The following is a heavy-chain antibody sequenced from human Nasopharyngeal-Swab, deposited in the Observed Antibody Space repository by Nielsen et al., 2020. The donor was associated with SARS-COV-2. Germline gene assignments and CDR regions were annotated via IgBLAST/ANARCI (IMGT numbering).Heavy chain of an antibody. V-gene: IGHV3-33*01. CDR2: IWYDGTNK. D-gene: IGHD3-22*01. CDR3: HLSSGYDGYINS. J-gene: IGHJ4*02. Sequence: GESLKISCTASGFTVTSHAMHWVRQAPGKGLEWVAVIWYDGTNKFYADSVKGRFTISRDNSKNTLYLQMNSLRAEDTAMYYCHLSSGYDGYINSWGQGTLVTVSS. CDR1: GFTVTSHA.